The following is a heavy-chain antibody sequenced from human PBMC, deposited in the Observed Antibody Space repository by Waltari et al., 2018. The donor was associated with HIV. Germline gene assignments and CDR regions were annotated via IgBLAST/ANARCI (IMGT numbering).Heavy chain of an antibody. V-gene: IGHV3-23*01. Sequence: EVQLLKSGGGLVQPGGSLSISCAASGFTFTNYAMTWVRQASGKGLEWVSSISGSGDNTYYADSVKGRFTISRDNSKNTLSLQMNSLRAEDTAFYYCAKTRGYCSGGSCYGDYWGQGALVTVSS. CDR1: GFTFTNYA. D-gene: IGHD2-15*01. CDR3: AKTRGYCSGGSCYGDY. J-gene: IGHJ4*02. CDR2: ISGSGDNT.